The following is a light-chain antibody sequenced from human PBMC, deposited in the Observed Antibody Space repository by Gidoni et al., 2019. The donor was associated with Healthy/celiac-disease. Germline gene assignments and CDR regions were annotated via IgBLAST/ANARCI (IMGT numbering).Light chain of an antibody. CDR1: QSVSSTY. Sequence: EIVLTQSPGNLSLSPGDRATLSCRASQSVSSTYLAWYQQKPGQAPRLHIYGASRRATGIPDRFSGSGSGTDLTLNISRLEPEDFAVYYCQQYGSFPITFGQXTRLEIK. V-gene: IGKV3-20*01. J-gene: IGKJ5*01. CDR2: GAS. CDR3: QQYGSFPIT.